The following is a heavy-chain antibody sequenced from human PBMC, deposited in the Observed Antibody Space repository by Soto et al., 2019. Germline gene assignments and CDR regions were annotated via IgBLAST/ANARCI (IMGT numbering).Heavy chain of an antibody. V-gene: IGHV3-48*04. Sequence: EVQLVESGGGLVQPGGSLRLSCVASGFTFSSYSMVWVRQAPGKGLEWIAYIFASSTTIHYADSVKGRFTVSRDNTQNSLFLLMNSLRAEDTAIYYCARDKDWAFDYWAQGTQVIVSS. J-gene: IGHJ4*02. CDR3: ARDKDWAFDY. CDR2: IFASSTTI. D-gene: IGHD3-9*01. CDR1: GFTFSSYS.